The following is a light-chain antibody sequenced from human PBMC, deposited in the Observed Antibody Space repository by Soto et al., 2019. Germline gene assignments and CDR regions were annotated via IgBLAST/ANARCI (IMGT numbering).Light chain of an antibody. CDR2: GAS. CDR1: QSVSSN. V-gene: IGKV3-15*01. J-gene: IGKJ2*01. Sequence: EIVMSQSPATLSVSPGESATLSCRASQSVSSNLAWYQQKPGQAPRLLIYGASTRATGIPARFSGSGSGTEYTLTISNLQAEDFAVYYCQQFNNWPHTFGQGTKVDI. CDR3: QQFNNWPHT.